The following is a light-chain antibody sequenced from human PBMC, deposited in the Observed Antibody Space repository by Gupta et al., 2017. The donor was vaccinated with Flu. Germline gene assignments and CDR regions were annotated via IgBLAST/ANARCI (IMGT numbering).Light chain of an antibody. CDR3: QQYPGT. V-gene: IGKV1-33*01. Sequence: TQSPSSLSASVGVRVTITCQASQDITTYLNWYHQKPGKAPKLLIYDASRLGTGVPSRFSGSGYGTDFSFTINSLLPEDTGTYYCQQYPGTFGQGTKLEIK. J-gene: IGKJ2*02. CDR2: DAS. CDR1: QDITTY.